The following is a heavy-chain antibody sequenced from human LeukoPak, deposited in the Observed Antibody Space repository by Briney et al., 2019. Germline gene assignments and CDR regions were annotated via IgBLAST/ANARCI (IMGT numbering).Heavy chain of an antibody. V-gene: IGHV3-53*01. CDR2: IYSGGST. J-gene: IGHJ4*02. Sequence: PGGSLRLTCAASGFTVSSNYMSWLRQAPGKGLEWVSVIYSGGSTYYADSVKGRFTISRDNSKNTLYLQMNSLRAEDTAVYYCASNFHHYDSSGYWGQGTLVTVSS. CDR1: GFTVSSNY. CDR3: ASNFHHYDSSGY. D-gene: IGHD3-22*01.